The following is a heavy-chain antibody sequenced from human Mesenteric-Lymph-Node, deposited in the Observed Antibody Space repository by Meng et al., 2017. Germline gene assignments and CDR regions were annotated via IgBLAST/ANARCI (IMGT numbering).Heavy chain of an antibody. V-gene: IGHV4-31*03. D-gene: IGHD3-22*01. Sequence: SCKASGGTFSSYTISWIRQHPGKGLEWIGYIYYSGSTYYNPSLKSRVTISVDTSKNQFSLKLSSVTAADTAVYYCAREGGSSGYWFFDYWGQGTLVTVSS. CDR1: GGTFSSYTI. J-gene: IGHJ4*02. CDR3: AREGGSSGYWFFDY. CDR2: IYYSGST.